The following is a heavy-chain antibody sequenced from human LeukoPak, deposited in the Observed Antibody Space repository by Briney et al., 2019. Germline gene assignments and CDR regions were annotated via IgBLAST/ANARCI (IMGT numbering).Heavy chain of an antibody. Sequence: GESLKISCKGSGYSFTSYWIAWVRQMPGKGLECMGIMYPGDSDTRYSPSFRGLVTISAGKSISTAFLQWSSLKASDTAMYYCARLLVAAAGRRNFDYWGQGTLVTVSS. V-gene: IGHV5-51*01. D-gene: IGHD6-13*01. CDR1: GYSFTSYW. CDR2: MYPGDSDT. J-gene: IGHJ4*02. CDR3: ARLLVAAAGRRNFDY.